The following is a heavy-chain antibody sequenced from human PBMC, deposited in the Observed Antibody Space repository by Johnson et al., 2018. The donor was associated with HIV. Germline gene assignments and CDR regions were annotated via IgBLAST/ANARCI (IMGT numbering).Heavy chain of an antibody. V-gene: IGHV3-9*01. CDR1: GFTFDDYA. D-gene: IGHD3-3*01. CDR2: ISWNSGSI. Sequence: VQLVESGGGLVQPGRSLRLSCAASGFTFDDYAMHWVRQAPGKGLEWVSGISWNSGSIGYADSVKGRFTISRDNAKNSLYLQMNSLRAEDTALYYCAKDWRITYYNFWSGFFFDAFDIWGHGTMVTVSS. J-gene: IGHJ3*02. CDR3: AKDWRITYYNFWSGFFFDAFDI.